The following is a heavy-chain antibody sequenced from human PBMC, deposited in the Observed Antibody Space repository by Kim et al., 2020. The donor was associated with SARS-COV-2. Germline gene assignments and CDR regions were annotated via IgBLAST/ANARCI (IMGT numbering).Heavy chain of an antibody. V-gene: IGHV4-59*01. J-gene: IGHJ4*02. D-gene: IGHD6-6*01. Sequence: YTPSLNSRVTRAVDTAKNQFSLKLSSVTAADTAVYYCARMRAYSSSLFDYWGQGTLVTVSS. CDR3: ARMRAYSSSLFDY.